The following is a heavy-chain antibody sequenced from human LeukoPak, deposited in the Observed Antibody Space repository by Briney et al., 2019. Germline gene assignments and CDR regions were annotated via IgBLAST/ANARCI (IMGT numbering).Heavy chain of an antibody. J-gene: IGHJ6*02. CDR3: ARASRLLSYYYYGMDV. CDR2: IYYSGST. D-gene: IGHD2-21*02. CDR1: GGSISSYY. V-gene: IGHV4-59*06. Sequence: SETLSLTCTVSGGSISSYYWSWIRQPPGKGLEWIGYIYYSGSTYYNPSLKSRVTISVDTSKNQFSLKLSSVTAADTAVYYCARASRLLSYYYYGMDVWGQGTTVTVSS.